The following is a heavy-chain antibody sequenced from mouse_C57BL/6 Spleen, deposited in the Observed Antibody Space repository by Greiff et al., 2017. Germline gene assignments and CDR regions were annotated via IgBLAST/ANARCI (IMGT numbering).Heavy chain of an antibody. Sequence: QVQLQQSGAELARPGASVKLSCKASGYTFTSYGISWVKQRTGQGLEWIGEIYPRSGNTYYNEKFKGKATLTAYKSSSTAYMGLRSLTSEDSAVDVCARRGETLYAMECWGQGTSVTVST. J-gene: IGHJ4*01. CDR2: IYPRSGNT. V-gene: IGHV1-81*01. CDR3: ARRGETLYAMEC. CDR1: GYTFTSYG.